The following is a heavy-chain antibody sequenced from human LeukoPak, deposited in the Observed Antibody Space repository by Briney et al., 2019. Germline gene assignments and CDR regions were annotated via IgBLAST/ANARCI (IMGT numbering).Heavy chain of an antibody. CDR1: GGSISSGGYY. CDR2: IYYSGST. D-gene: IGHD6-13*01. CDR3: ARGGYSSSWYSTGY. J-gene: IGHJ4*02. Sequence: SETLSLTCTVSGGSISSGGYYWSWIRQPPGKGLEWIGYIYYSGSTYYNPSLKSRVTISVDTSKNQFSLKLSSVTAADTAVYYCARGGYSSSWYSTGYGGQGTLVTVSS. V-gene: IGHV4-31*03.